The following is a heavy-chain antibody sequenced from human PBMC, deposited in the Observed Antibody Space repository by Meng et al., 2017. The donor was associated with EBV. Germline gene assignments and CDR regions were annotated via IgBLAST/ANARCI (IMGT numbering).Heavy chain of an antibody. CDR3: AKSRSSTPGVVDY. J-gene: IGHJ4*02. CDR1: GGSVSGGTYH. CDR2: LYDGGTT. V-gene: IGHV4-61*01. D-gene: IGHD3-10*01. Sequence: VQLTKAGPGMVKPSENLSLTCTVSGGSVSGGTYHWSWIRPPPGKELEWIGYLYDGGTTIYNPSLKSRVTILVDAYKNQFSLKLSSVTTADTAVYYCAKSRSSTPGVVDYWGQGTLVTVSS.